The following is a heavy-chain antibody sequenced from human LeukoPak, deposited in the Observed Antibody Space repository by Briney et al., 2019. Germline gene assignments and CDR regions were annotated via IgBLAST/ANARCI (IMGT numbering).Heavy chain of an antibody. D-gene: IGHD2-2*01. Sequence: ASVKVSCKASGSAFTTYDINWVRQATGQGLEWMGWINPNSDNTGYAEKFQGRVTFTRNTSISTVFMELSSLRSEDTAVYYCARRARDCSRTSCFDYYYYTDVWGKGTTVTASS. V-gene: IGHV1-8*03. CDR3: ARRARDCSRTSCFDYYYYTDV. CDR2: INPNSDNT. J-gene: IGHJ6*03. CDR1: GSAFTTYD.